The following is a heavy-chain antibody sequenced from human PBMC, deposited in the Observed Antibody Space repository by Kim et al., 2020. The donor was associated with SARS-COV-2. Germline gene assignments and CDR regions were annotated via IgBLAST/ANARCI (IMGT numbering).Heavy chain of an antibody. J-gene: IGHJ5*02. Sequence: GGSLRLSCAASGFIFSRNWMTWVRQAPGKGPEWVASIKEDGGEKYYVDSVRGRFSVSRDDAQNSMYLQMDSLRGEDTAVYYCAREVHGDFHRAESWFDTWGQGTLVTVPA. CDR2: IKEDGGEK. D-gene: IGHD2-21*01. CDR1: GFIFSRNW. CDR3: AREVHGDFHRAESWFDT. V-gene: IGHV3-7*01.